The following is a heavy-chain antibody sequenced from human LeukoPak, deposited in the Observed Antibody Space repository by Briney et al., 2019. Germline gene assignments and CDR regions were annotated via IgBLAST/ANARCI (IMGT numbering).Heavy chain of an antibody. Sequence: SQTLSLTCTVSVDSISRNIYYWCWIRQSAGKGLEWIARLNPSGTTSSNPSLKSRLTMSLDPSENMFPLKLSSVTPADTALYYCARGRPYGDYLDYWGQGSLVTVSS. CDR3: ARGRPYGDYLDY. D-gene: IGHD4-17*01. J-gene: IGHJ4*02. V-gene: IGHV4-61*02. CDR2: LNPSGTT. CDR1: VDSISRNIYY.